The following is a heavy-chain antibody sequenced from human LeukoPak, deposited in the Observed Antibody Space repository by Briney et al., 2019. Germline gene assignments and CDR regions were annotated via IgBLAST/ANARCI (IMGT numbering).Heavy chain of an antibody. CDR2: ISYDGSTN. CDR3: ARGPGGIAAAAHD. Sequence: HGRPLKLSCAASGFTLAGYAMHWFRKAPGKGLEWVAVISYDGSTNYYADSVTGRFTISRDNSKNTLYLQMNSLRAEDTAVDYCARGPGGIAAAAHDWGHGTLVTVSS. J-gene: IGHJ4*01. CDR1: GFTLAGYA. D-gene: IGHD6-13*01. V-gene: IGHV3-30-3*01.